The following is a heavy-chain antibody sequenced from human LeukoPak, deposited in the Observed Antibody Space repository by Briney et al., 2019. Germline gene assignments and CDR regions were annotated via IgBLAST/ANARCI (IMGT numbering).Heavy chain of an antibody. J-gene: IGHJ4*02. CDR1: GGSISSYY. V-gene: IGHV4-4*07. Sequence: SSETLSLTCTVSGGSISSYYWSWIRQPPGKGLEWIGRIYTSGSTNYNPSLKSRVTISVDKSKNQFSLKLSSVTAADTAVYYCARYDCGGDCYLDYWGQGTLVTVSS. CDR2: IYTSGST. D-gene: IGHD2-21*02. CDR3: ARYDCGGDCYLDY.